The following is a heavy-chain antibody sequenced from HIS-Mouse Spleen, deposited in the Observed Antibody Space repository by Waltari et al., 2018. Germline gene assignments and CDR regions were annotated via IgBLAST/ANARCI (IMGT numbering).Heavy chain of an antibody. CDR3: AREIPYSSSWYDWYFDL. Sequence: QLQLQESGPGLVKPSETLSLTCTVSGGSISSRSYSSVWIRQPPGKGLEWIGSIYYSGSTYYNPSLKSRVTISVDTSKNQFSLKLSSVTAADTAVYYCAREIPYSSSWYDWYFDLWGRGTLVTVSS. D-gene: IGHD6-13*01. CDR2: IYYSGST. CDR1: GGSISSRSYS. J-gene: IGHJ2*01. V-gene: IGHV4-39*07.